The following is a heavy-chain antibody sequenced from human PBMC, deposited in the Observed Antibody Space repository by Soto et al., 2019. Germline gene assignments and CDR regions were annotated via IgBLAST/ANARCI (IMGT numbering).Heavy chain of an antibody. V-gene: IGHV1-18*01. J-gene: IGHJ4*02. CDR1: GYTFASYA. CDR3: ARDPPPPDY. Sequence: QVQLVQSGAEVKKPGASVKVSCKASGYTFASYAISWMRQAPGQGLEWMGWISADNGNTNYAQKLQGRVTMTTDTSTSTADMELRSLRSDDTAVYYCARDPPPPDYWGQGTLVTVSS. CDR2: ISADNGNT.